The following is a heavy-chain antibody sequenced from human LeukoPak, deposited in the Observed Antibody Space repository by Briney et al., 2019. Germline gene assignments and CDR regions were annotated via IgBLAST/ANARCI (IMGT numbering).Heavy chain of an antibody. J-gene: IGHJ4*02. CDR1: GFTFGAYA. V-gene: IGHV3-49*04. Sequence: GGSLRLSCTASGFTFGAYAMTWVRQAPGKGLEWVGFIASETYGGTAEYAASVKGRFTISRYDSKSIAYLQMNSLKTEDTAVYYCTRDQTPYYWGQGTLVTVSS. CDR3: TRDQTPYY. CDR2: IASETYGGTA.